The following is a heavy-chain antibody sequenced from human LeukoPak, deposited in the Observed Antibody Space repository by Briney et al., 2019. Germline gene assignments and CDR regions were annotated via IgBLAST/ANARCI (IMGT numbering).Heavy chain of an antibody. D-gene: IGHD3-10*01. CDR2: ISGSGGST. V-gene: IGHV3-23*01. J-gene: IGHJ6*03. CDR3: AKVPNGDQSWYYYMDV. CDR1: GFTFSSYA. Sequence: GGSLRLSCAASGFTFSSYAMSWVRQAPGKGLEWVSAISGSGGSTYYADSVKGRFTISRDNSKDTLYLQMNSLRAVDTAVYYCAKVPNGDQSWYYYMDVWGKGTTVTVSS.